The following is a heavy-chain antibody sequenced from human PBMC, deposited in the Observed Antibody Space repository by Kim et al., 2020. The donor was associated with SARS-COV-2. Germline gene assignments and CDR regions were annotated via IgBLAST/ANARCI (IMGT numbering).Heavy chain of an antibody. J-gene: IGHJ4*02. V-gene: IGHV4-59*08. CDR3: ARHKVGFDY. D-gene: IGHD1-26*01. CDR2: GST. Sequence: GSTNYNPSLKSRVTISVDTSKNQFSLKLSSVTAADTAVYYCARHKVGFDYWGQGTLVTVSS.